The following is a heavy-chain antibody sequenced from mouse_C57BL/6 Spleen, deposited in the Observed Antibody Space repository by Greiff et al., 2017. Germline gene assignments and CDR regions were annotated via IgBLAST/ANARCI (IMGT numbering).Heavy chain of an antibody. Sequence: EVQGVVSGGGLVQPGGSLSLSCAASGFTFTDYYMSWVRQPPGKALEWLGFIRNKANGYTTEYSASVKGRFTISRDNSQSILYLQMNALRAEDSATYYCASHYDSSYETAWFAYWGQGTLVTVSA. CDR1: GFTFTDYY. V-gene: IGHV7-3*01. D-gene: IGHD1-1*01. CDR3: ASHYDSSYETAWFAY. CDR2: IRNKANGYTT. J-gene: IGHJ3*01.